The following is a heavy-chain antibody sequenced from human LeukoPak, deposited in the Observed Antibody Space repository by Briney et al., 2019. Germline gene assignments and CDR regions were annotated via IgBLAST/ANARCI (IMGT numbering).Heavy chain of an antibody. Sequence: SETLSLTCTVSGGSISSSSYYWGWIRQPPGKGLEWIGSIYYSGSTYYNPSLKNRVTISVDTSKNQFSLKLSSVTAADTAVYYCARRSGDGAYYFDYWGQGTLVTVSS. CDR3: ARRSGDGAYYFDY. CDR2: IYYSGST. CDR1: GGSISSSSYY. D-gene: IGHD3-10*01. V-gene: IGHV4-39*01. J-gene: IGHJ4*02.